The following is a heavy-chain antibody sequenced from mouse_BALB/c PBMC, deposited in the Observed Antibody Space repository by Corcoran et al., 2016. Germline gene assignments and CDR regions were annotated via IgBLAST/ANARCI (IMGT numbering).Heavy chain of an antibody. J-gene: IGHJ2*01. Sequence: LVKTGASVKIACTASGYSFTGYYTHWVKQSHGKSLEWIGYISCYNGATSYNQKFKGKATFTVDTSSSTAYMQFNSLTSEDSAVYYCARVGRDGYWDYWGQGTTLTVSS. CDR3: ARVGRDGYWDY. D-gene: IGHD2-3*01. V-gene: IGHV1S34*01. CDR2: ISCYNGAT. CDR1: GYSFTGYY.